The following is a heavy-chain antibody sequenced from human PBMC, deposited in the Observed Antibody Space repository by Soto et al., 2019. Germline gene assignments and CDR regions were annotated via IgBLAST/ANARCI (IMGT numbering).Heavy chain of an antibody. CDR3: GRDRPGSGNYLYYGMDV. D-gene: IGHD3-10*01. CDR1: GFTFSSYW. CDR2: INNHGTSI. V-gene: IGHV3-74*01. J-gene: IGHJ6*02. Sequence: PGVSLRLSCEACGFTFSSYWIHWVRQGPWKGLMWLSRINNHGTSISYADPVKRRFNISRDNAKNTLYLQMNSLRAEDTAVYYCGRDRPGSGNYLYYGMDVWGQGTTVTVSS.